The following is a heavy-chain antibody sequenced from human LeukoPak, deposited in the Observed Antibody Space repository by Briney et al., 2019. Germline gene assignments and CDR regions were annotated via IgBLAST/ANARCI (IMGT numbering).Heavy chain of an antibody. CDR2: MNPNSGNT. J-gene: IGHJ4*02. D-gene: IGHD5-18*01. CDR1: GYTFTSYD. CDR3: ASGYSYGSFDY. V-gene: IGHV1-8*01. Sequence: ASVKVSCKASGYTFTSYDINWVRQATGQGLEWMGWMNPNSGNTGYAQKFQGRVTITTDESTSTAYMELSSLRSEDTAVYYCASGYSYGSFDYWGQGTLVTVSS.